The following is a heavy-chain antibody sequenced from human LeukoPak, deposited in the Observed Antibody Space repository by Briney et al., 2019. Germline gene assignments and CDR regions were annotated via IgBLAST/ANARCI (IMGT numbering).Heavy chain of an antibody. V-gene: IGHV4-59*11. J-gene: IGHJ4*02. CDR2: IYYSGST. CDR3: ARTRIDYDILTGYYLTSYYFDY. Sequence: SETLSLTCTVSGGSISSHYWSWIRQPPGKGLEWIGYIYYSGSTNYNPSLKSRVTISVDTSKNQFSLKLSSVTAADTAVYYCARTRIDYDILTGYYLTSYYFDYWGQGTLVTVSS. D-gene: IGHD3-9*01. CDR1: GGSISSHY.